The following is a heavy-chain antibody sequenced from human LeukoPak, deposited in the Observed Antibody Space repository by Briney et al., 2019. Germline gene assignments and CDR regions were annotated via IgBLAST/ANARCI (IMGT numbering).Heavy chain of an antibody. J-gene: IGHJ6*02. CDR2: ISYDGGNK. CDR3: AKRIRYCSSTSCSDYYYGMDV. Sequence: GGSLRLSCAASGFTFSSYAMHWVRQAPGKGLEWVAVISYDGGNKYYADSVKGRFTISRDNSKNTLYLQMNSLRAEDTAVYYCAKRIRYCSSTSCSDYYYGMDVWGQGTTVTVSS. V-gene: IGHV3-30-3*02. D-gene: IGHD2-2*01. CDR1: GFTFSSYA.